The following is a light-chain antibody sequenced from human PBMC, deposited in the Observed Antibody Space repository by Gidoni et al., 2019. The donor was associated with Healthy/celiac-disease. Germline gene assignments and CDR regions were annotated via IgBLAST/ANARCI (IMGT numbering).Light chain of an antibody. V-gene: IGLV3-21*02. CDR3: QVWDSSSDHHVV. CDR2: DDS. CDR1: NIGSNS. Sequence: SYVLTQPPSVSVAPGQTARITCGGNNIGSNSVHWYQQKPGQAPVLVVYDDSDRPSGSPERFSGSNSGNTATLTISRVEAGDEADYYCQVWDSSSDHHVVFGGGTKLTVL. J-gene: IGLJ2*01.